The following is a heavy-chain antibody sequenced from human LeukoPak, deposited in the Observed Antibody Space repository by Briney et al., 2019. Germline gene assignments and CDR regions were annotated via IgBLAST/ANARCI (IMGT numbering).Heavy chain of an antibody. CDR3: ARGTGSVDY. D-gene: IGHD3-10*01. V-gene: IGHV3-11*01. CDR2: MSSSGSTI. J-gene: IGHJ4*02. Sequence: GSLRLSFAASGFYFSDYYMSWIRPAPGKGLEWGSYMSSSGSTIYYADSVRGRFTISRDNARNSLFLQMNSLRAEDTATYYCARGTGSVDYWGQGALVTVSS. CDR1: GFYFSDYY.